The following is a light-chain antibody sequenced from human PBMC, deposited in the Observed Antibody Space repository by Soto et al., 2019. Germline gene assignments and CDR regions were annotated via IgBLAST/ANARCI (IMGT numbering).Light chain of an antibody. CDR3: QQYKTYSRT. V-gene: IGKV1-5*01. Sequence: DIQMPQSPSTVSASVGDRITITCRASQSINTWLAWYRQRPGEAPQLLIYDVSTLAMGVPARFSGSGSGTDFTLSISRLQADDFATVYCQQYKTYSRTCGQGTKVDVK. J-gene: IGKJ1*01. CDR1: QSINTW. CDR2: DVS.